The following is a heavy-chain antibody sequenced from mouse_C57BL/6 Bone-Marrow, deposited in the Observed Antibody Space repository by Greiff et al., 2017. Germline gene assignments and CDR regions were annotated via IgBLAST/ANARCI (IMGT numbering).Heavy chain of an antibody. Sequence: QVQLQQSGPELVKPGASVKISCKASGYAFSSSWMNWVKQRPGKGLEWIGRIYPGDGDTNYNGKFKGKATLTADKSSSTAYMLLSSLTSEDSAVYFCARSRRLRQYFDVWGTGTTVTVSS. CDR1: GYAFSSSW. V-gene: IGHV1-82*01. CDR3: ARSRRLRQYFDV. CDR2: IYPGDGDT. D-gene: IGHD1-2*01. J-gene: IGHJ1*03.